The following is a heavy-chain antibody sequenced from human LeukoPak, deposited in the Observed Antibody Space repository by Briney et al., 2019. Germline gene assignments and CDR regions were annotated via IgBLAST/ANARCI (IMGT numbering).Heavy chain of an antibody. V-gene: IGHV4-31*03. J-gene: IGHJ5*01. CDR1: GGAINSGGYY. Sequence: SETLSLTCTVSGGAINSGGYYCTWIRRHPGKGPEWIGYIYYSGSTYYNPSLLSRTTISVDTSKNHFSLKLSSVTAADTAVYYCATAVWDYYDSGDSDREQHTWFDSWGQGTLVTVSS. D-gene: IGHD3-10*01. CDR2: IYYSGST. CDR3: ATAVWDYYDSGDSDREQHTWFDS.